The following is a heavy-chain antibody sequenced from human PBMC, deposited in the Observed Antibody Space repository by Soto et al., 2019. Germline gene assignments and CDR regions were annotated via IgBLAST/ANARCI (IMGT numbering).Heavy chain of an antibody. D-gene: IGHD6-13*01. CDR1: GYTFTSYG. Sequence: QVQVVQSGAEVKKPGASVKVSCKASGYTFTSYGISWVRQAPGQGLGWMGWISAYNGNTNYAQKLQGRVTMTTDTSTSTGYMELRSLRSDDTAVYYCARVPYSSSWYYFDYWGQGTLVTVSS. CDR2: ISAYNGNT. V-gene: IGHV1-18*01. J-gene: IGHJ4*02. CDR3: ARVPYSSSWYYFDY.